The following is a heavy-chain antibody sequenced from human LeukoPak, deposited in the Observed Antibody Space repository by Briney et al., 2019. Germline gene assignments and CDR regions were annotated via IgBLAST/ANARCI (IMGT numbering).Heavy chain of an antibody. CDR3: AKADGVIVVVPAATN. V-gene: IGHV3-23*01. J-gene: IGHJ4*02. CDR2: ISGSGGST. D-gene: IGHD2-2*01. CDR1: GFTFSSYA. Sequence: GGSLRLSCAASGFTFSSYAMSWVRPAPGKGLEWVSAISGSGGSTYYADSVKGRFTISRDNSKNTLYLQMNSLRAEDTAVYYCAKADGVIVVVPAATNWGQGTLVTVSS.